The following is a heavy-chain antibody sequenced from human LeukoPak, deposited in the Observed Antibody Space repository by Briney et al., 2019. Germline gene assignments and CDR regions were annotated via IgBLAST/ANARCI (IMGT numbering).Heavy chain of an antibody. D-gene: IGHD3-10*01. CDR2: VDPEDGET. CDR3: ATDSMVRGVIPL. CDR1: GYTFTDYY. J-gene: IGHJ4*02. V-gene: IGHV1-69-2*01. Sequence: ASVKVSCKVSGYTFTDYYMHWVQQAPGKGHEWMGLVDPEDGETIYAEKFQGRVTITADTSTDTAYMELSSLRSEDTAVYYCATDSMVRGVIPLWGQGTLVTVSS.